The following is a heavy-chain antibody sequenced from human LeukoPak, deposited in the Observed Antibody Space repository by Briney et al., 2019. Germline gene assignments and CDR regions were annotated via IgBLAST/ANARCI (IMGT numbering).Heavy chain of an antibody. D-gene: IGHD1-26*01. Sequence: SVKVSCKASGGTFSSYAISWVRQAPGQGLEWMGGIIPIFGTANYAQKFQGRVTITADKSTSTAYMELSSLRSDDTAVYYCARERERADDAFDIWGQGTMVTVSS. CDR2: IIPIFGTA. J-gene: IGHJ3*02. CDR1: GGTFSSYA. V-gene: IGHV1-69*06. CDR3: ARERERADDAFDI.